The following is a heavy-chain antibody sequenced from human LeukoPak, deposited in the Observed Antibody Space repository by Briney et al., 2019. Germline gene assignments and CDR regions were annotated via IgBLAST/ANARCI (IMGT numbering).Heavy chain of an antibody. D-gene: IGHD3-10*01. CDR3: ARGGHRQKEF. CDR2: IKPDGSDK. Sequence: PGGSLRLSCAASGFTLSRYWMTWVRQSPGKGLEWVAIIKPDGSDKYYVDSVKGRFTVSRDNAKNSLYLQMSSLRVEDTAVYYCARGGHRQKEFWGQGTLVTVSS. V-gene: IGHV3-7*01. J-gene: IGHJ4*02. CDR1: GFTLSRYW.